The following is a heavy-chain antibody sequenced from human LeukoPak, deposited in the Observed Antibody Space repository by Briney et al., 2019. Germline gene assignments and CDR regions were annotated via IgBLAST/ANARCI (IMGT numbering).Heavy chain of an antibody. CDR2: IIPIFGTA. D-gene: IGHD6-13*01. J-gene: IGHJ4*02. CDR3: ASSNAAAGTSFPGWFDY. V-gene: IGHV1-69*06. Sequence: ASVKVSCKASGGTFSSYAISWVRQAPGQGLEWMGGIIPIFGTANYAQKFQGRVTITADKSTSTAYMELSSLRSEDTAVYYCASSNAAAGTSFPGWFDYWGQGTLVTVSS. CDR1: GGTFSSYA.